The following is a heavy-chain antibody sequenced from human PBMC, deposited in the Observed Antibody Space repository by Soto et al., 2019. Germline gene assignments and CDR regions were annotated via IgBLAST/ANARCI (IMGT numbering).Heavy chain of an antibody. CDR3: ARAPGPFDI. CDR1: GGSMSRGDYY. CDR2: IYHTGST. J-gene: IGHJ3*02. Sequence: SETLSLTCTVSGGSMSRGDYYWSWIRQPPGKGLEWIGFIYHTGSTYYSPSLKNRVAISVDTSKNQFSLKLSSVTAADTAVYYCARAPGPFDIWGQGTMVTVSS. V-gene: IGHV4-30-4*01.